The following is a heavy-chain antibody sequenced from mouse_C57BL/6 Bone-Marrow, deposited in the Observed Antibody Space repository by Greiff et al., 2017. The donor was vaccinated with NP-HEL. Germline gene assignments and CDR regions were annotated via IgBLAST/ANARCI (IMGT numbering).Heavy chain of an antibody. D-gene: IGHD1-1*01. CDR1: GYSITSDY. CDR2: ISYSGST. CDR3: ARYAYYGSSPYFEG. Sequence: EVMLVESGPGLAKPSQTLSLTCSVTGYSITSDYWNWIRKFPGNKLEYMGYISYSGSTYYNPSLKRRISITRDTSKNQYYLQLNSVTTEDTATYYCARYAYYGSSPYFEGWGTGTTVTVSS. V-gene: IGHV3-8*01. J-gene: IGHJ1*03.